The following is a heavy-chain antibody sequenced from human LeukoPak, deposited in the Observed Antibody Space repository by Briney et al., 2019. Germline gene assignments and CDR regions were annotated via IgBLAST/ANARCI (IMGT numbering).Heavy chain of an antibody. V-gene: IGHV3-7*01. Sequence: GGSLRLSCAASGFTFSSYWMSWGRQAPGEGLEWGANIKQDGSEQYYVDSVKGRFTISRDNDKNSLYLQMISLRAEDTAVYYCARGGTTVTAREYFDYWGQGTLVTVSS. J-gene: IGHJ4*02. CDR2: IKQDGSEQ. D-gene: IGHD4-11*01. CDR3: ARGGTTVTAREYFDY. CDR1: GFTFSSYW.